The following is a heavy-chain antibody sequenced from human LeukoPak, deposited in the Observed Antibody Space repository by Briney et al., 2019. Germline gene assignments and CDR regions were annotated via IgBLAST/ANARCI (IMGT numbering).Heavy chain of an antibody. V-gene: IGHV1-69*04. Sequence: ASVKVSCKASGGTFSSYAISWVRQAPGQGLEWMGRIIPILGIANYAQKFQGRVTITAGKSTSTAYMELSSLRSEDTAVYYCARSGPYYYGSGSYAYFDYWGQGTLVTVSS. J-gene: IGHJ4*02. CDR2: IIPILGIA. CDR3: ARSGPYYYGSGSYAYFDY. CDR1: GGTFSSYA. D-gene: IGHD3-10*01.